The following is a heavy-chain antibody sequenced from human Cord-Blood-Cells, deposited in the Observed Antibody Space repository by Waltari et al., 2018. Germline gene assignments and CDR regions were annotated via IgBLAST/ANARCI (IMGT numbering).Heavy chain of an antibody. J-gene: IGHJ4*02. D-gene: IGHD5-12*01. Sequence: QLQLQESGPGLVKPSETLSLTCTVSGGSISSSSYYWGWIRQPPGKGLDWIGSIYYSGSTYYNPSLKSRVTISVDTSKNQFSLKLSSVTAADTAVYYCARQRRFASGPTVATIDYWGQGTLVTVSS. V-gene: IGHV4-39*01. CDR3: ARQRRFASGPTVATIDY. CDR1: GGSISSSSYY. CDR2: IYYSGST.